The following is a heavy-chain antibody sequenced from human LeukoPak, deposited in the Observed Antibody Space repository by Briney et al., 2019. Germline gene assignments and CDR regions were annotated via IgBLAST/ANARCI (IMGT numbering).Heavy chain of an antibody. Sequence: SETLSLTCTVSGGSISSSSYYWGWIRQPPGKGLEWIGSIYYSGSTYYNPSLKSRVTISVDTSKNQFSLKLSSVTAADTAVYYCARVEGYSSGWRNQFWFDPWGQGTLVTVSS. J-gene: IGHJ5*02. CDR1: GGSISSSSYY. V-gene: IGHV4-39*07. D-gene: IGHD6-19*01. CDR3: ARVEGYSSGWRNQFWFDP. CDR2: IYYSGST.